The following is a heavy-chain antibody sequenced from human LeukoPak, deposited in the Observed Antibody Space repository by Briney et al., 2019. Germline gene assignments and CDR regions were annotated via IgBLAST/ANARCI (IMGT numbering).Heavy chain of an antibody. CDR1: GFTFSSNW. D-gene: IGHD5-12*01. CDR3: ASFSGYEYYYYGMDV. Sequence: PGGSLRLSCAASGFTFSSNWMSWVRQAPGKGLESVANIKQDGSEKYYVDSVKGRFTISRDNAKNSLYLQMNSLRAEDTAVYYCASFSGYEYYYYGMDVWGKGTTVTVSS. V-gene: IGHV3-7*03. J-gene: IGHJ6*04. CDR2: IKQDGSEK.